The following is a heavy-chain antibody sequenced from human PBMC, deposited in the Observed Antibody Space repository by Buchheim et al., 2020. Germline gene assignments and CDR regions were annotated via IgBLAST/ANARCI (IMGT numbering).Heavy chain of an antibody. D-gene: IGHD5-24*01. V-gene: IGHV1-69*08. CDR1: GGTFSSDT. CDR3: ARDFGEMATNDY. Sequence: QVQLVQSGAEVKKPGSSVKVSCKASGGTFSSDTISWVRQAPGQGLEWMGRIIPILGIANYAQKFQGRATITADKSTSTAYMELSSLRSEDTAVYYCARDFGEMATNDYWGQGTL. CDR2: IIPILGIA. J-gene: IGHJ4*02.